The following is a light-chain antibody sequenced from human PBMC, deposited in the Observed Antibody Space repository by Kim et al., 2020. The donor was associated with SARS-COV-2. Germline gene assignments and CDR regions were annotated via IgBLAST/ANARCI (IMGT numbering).Light chain of an antibody. CDR2: DAS. CDR1: QTVSSN. Sequence: IVMTQSPATLSVSPGERATLSCRASQTVSSNLAWYQQKPGQAPRLLIYDASTRATGIPARFSGSGSRTEFTLTISSLQSEDFAVYYCQQYNNWPPWTFGQGTKVDIK. CDR3: QQYNNWPPWT. J-gene: IGKJ1*01. V-gene: IGKV3-15*01.